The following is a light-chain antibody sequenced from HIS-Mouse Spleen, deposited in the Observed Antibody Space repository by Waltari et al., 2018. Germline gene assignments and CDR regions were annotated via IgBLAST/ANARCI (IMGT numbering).Light chain of an antibody. CDR2: RNK. V-gene: IGLV1-47*01. J-gene: IGLJ2*01. CDR3: AAWDDSLSGPV. CDR1: SSHIGSNH. Sequence: QSVLTQPPSASGTPGQRVTISCSGSSSHIGSNHVYRYQQLPGTAPKLLIYRNKQRPSGVPDRFSGSKSGTSASLAISGLRSEDEADYYCAAWDDSLSGPVFGGGTKLTVL.